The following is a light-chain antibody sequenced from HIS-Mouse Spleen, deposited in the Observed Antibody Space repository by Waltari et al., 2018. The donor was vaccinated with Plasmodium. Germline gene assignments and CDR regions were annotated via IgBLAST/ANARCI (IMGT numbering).Light chain of an antibody. CDR1: KLGYKY. Sequence: SYELTQPPSVSVSPGQTARITCSGDKLGYKYACWYQQKSGQAPVLVIYEDSKRPSGIPERFSGSSSGTMATLTISGAQVEDEADYYCYSTDSSGNHRVFGGGTKLTVL. CDR2: EDS. CDR3: YSTDSSGNHRV. J-gene: IGLJ2*01. V-gene: IGLV3-10*01.